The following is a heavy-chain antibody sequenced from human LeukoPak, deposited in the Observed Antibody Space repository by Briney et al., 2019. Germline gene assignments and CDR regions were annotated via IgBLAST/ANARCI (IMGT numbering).Heavy chain of an antibody. CDR1: GDSFSNNIAT. Sequence: SQTLSLTCAISGDSFSNNIATWNWVRQSPSRGLEWLGRTYYRSRWGNDYAISVKGRITINPVTSRNQFSLQLNSVTPEDTAVYYCVRDSDDYYWALDFWGQGTPVTVSS. CDR3: VRDSDDYYWALDF. J-gene: IGHJ4*02. V-gene: IGHV6-1*01. D-gene: IGHD3-10*01. CDR2: TYYRSRWGN.